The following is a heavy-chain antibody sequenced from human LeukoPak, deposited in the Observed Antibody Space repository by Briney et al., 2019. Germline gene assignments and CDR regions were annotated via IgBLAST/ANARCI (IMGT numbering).Heavy chain of an antibody. CDR3: ARDSHGGNSQIDY. J-gene: IGHJ4*02. Sequence: GGSLRLSCAASGFTFSSYAMSWVRQAPGKGLEWVSVIYSGGSTYYADPVKGRFTISRDNSKNTLYLQMNSLRAEDTAVYYCARDSHGGNSQIDYWGQGTLVTVSS. CDR2: IYSGGST. V-gene: IGHV3-66*01. D-gene: IGHD4-23*01. CDR1: GFTFSSYA.